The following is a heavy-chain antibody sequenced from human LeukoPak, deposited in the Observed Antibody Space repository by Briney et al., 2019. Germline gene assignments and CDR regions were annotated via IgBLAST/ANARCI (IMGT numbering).Heavy chain of an antibody. CDR1: GYTFTSYY. CDR3: ARDMAPIVVVTTPCLDY. Sequence: GASVKVSCKASGYTFTSYYMHWVRQAPGQGLEWMGIINPSGGSTSYAQKFQGRVTMTRDMSTSTVYMELSSLRSEDTAVYYCARDMAPIVVVTTPCLDYWGQGTLVTVSS. J-gene: IGHJ4*02. CDR2: INPSGGST. V-gene: IGHV1-46*01. D-gene: IGHD3-22*01.